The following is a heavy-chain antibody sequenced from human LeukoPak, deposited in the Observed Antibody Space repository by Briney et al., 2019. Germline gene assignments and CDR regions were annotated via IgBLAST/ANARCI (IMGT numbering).Heavy chain of an antibody. D-gene: IGHD4-17*01. CDR2: IKSKTNGETR. Sequence: GGSLRLSGAASGFTLSNAWMDWVRQAPGKGLEWVGLIKSKTNGETRDYAAPVKGRFTISRDDSDNTLYLQMNSLKNEDTAVYYCTTDLGDYGDYVRCWGQGTLVTVSS. J-gene: IGHJ4*02. CDR1: GFTLSNAW. CDR3: TTDLGDYGDYVRC. V-gene: IGHV3-15*01.